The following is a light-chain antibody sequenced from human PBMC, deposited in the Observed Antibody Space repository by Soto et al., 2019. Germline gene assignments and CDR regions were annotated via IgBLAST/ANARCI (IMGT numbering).Light chain of an antibody. CDR1: QSVSSN. J-gene: IGKJ1*01. V-gene: IGKV3-15*01. CDR2: NAS. Sequence: EVLMTQSPATLSVSPGERATLSCRASQSVSSNLVWYQQKPGQAPRLLIFNASTRATGIPARFSGSGSGTEFTLTISSLQSADFAFYYCQQYNTWPRTFGQGTKVEIK. CDR3: QQYNTWPRT.